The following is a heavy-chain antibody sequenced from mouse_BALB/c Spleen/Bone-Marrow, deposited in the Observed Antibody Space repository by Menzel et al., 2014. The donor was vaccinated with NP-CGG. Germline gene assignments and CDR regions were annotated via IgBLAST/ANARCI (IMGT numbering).Heavy chain of an antibody. V-gene: IGHV14-3*02. CDR1: GFNSKDTY. CDR3: ARSYRSTWFAY. D-gene: IGHD2-14*01. CDR2: IDPANGST. Sequence: VHVKQSGAELVKPGASVKLSCTGSGFNSKDTYMHWVKQRPEQGLEWIGRIDPANGSTRYDPKFQGKATITADTSSNTAYLHLSSLTSEDTAVYYCARSYRSTWFAYLGQGPMVPVSA. J-gene: IGHJ3*01.